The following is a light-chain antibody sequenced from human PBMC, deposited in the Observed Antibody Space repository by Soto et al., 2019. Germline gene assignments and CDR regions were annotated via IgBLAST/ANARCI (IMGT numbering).Light chain of an antibody. Sequence: QSALTQPASVSGSPGQSITISCTGTSSDVGGYNYVSWYQQHPGKAPKLMVYDVSNRPSGVSNRFSGSKSGNTASLTISGLQAEDEADYYCISYTSSTLPYVFGTGTKLTVL. V-gene: IGLV2-14*01. CDR1: SSDVGGYNY. CDR3: ISYTSSTLPYV. CDR2: DVS. J-gene: IGLJ1*01.